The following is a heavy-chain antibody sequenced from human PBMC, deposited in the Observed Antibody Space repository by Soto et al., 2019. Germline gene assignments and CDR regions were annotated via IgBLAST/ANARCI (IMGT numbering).Heavy chain of an antibody. Sequence: SETLSLTCTVSGGSINSYYWSWIRQPPGKGLEWIGYIYYSGSTNYNPSLESRVTISVDTSKNQFSLKLSSVTAADTAVYYCARRYCSGGSCYRFNFDYWGQGTLVTVS. J-gene: IGHJ4*02. CDR1: GGSINSYY. CDR3: ARRYCSGGSCYRFNFDY. CDR2: IYYSGST. D-gene: IGHD2-15*01. V-gene: IGHV4-59*01.